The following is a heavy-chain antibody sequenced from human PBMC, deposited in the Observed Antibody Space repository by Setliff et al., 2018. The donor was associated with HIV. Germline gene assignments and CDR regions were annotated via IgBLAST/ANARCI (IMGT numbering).Heavy chain of an antibody. CDR2: IYTSGST. J-gene: IGHJ4*02. Sequence: PSETLSLTCSVSGYSISSGHHWGWIRQPPGKGLEWIGRIYTSGSTNYNPSLKSRVPISVDTSRNQFSLKLSSVTAADTAVYYCAREPDSIPYDYWGQGTLVTVSS. CDR1: GYSISSGHH. V-gene: IGHV4-38-2*02. CDR3: AREPDSIPYDY. D-gene: IGHD4-4*01.